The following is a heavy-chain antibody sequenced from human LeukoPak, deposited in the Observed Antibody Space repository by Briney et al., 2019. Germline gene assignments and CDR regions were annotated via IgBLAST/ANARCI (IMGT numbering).Heavy chain of an antibody. CDR3: ARSRNPADTAMVPDY. J-gene: IGHJ4*02. Sequence: GGSLRLSCAASGFTFTTYWMSWVRQAPGKGLEWVANIKQDGTEKYYVDSVKGRFTISRDNAKNSLYLQMNSLRAEDTAVYYCARSRNPADTAMVPDYWGQGTLVTVSS. V-gene: IGHV3-7*01. D-gene: IGHD5-18*01. CDR2: IKQDGTEK. CDR1: GFTFTTYW.